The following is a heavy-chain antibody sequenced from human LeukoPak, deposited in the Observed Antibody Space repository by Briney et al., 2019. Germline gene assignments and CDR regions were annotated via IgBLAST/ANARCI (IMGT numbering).Heavy chain of an antibody. Sequence: TGGSLRLSCAASGFTFSSYWMHWVRQAPGKGLEWVSGISGSGGSTYYADSVKGRITISRDNSKNTLYLQMNSLRAEDTAVYYCAEDLLASQYCTTTSCYLFDYWGQGTLVTVSS. CDR2: ISGSGGST. CDR3: AEDLLASQYCTTTSCYLFDY. V-gene: IGHV3-23*01. CDR1: GFTFSSYW. D-gene: IGHD2-2*01. J-gene: IGHJ4*02.